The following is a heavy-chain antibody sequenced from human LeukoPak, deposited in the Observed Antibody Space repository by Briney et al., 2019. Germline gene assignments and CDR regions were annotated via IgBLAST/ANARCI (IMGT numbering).Heavy chain of an antibody. CDR3: ARDLSRVVPAWRVDAFDI. J-gene: IGHJ3*02. Sequence: KASETLSLTCTVSGGSISSYYWSWIRQPAGKGLEWIGRIYTSGSTNYNPSLKRRVTMSVDTSKNQFSLKLSSVTAADTAVYYCARDLSRVVPAWRVDAFDIWGQGTMVTVSS. V-gene: IGHV4-4*07. CDR2: IYTSGST. D-gene: IGHD2-15*01. CDR1: GGSISSYY.